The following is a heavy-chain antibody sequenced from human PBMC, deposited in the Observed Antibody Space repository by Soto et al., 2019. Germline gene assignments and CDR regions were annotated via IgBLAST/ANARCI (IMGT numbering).Heavy chain of an antibody. J-gene: IGHJ5*02. CDR1: GGSISSGGYS. CDR3: ARGVDIVVVPAVGTWFDP. D-gene: IGHD2-2*03. CDR2: IYHSGST. Sequence: LSLTCAVSGGSISSGGYSWSWIRQPPGKGLEWIGYIYHSGSTYYNPSLKSRVTISVDRSKNQFSLKLSSVTAADTAVYYCARGVDIVVVPAVGTWFDPWGQGTLVTVSS. V-gene: IGHV4-30-2*01.